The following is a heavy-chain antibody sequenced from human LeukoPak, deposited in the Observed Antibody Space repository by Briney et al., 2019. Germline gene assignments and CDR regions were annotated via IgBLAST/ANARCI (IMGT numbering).Heavy chain of an antibody. CDR1: GFTFSNYA. CDR3: SGYCSGDSCYLFYY. Sequence: GGSLRLSCAASGFTFSNYAMHWVRQAPGKGLDWVALMSFDGTNKYYADSVKGRFAISRDNSKNTLYLQMNSLRAEDTAVYYCSGYCSGDSCYLFYYWGQGTLVTVSS. V-gene: IGHV3-30*09. D-gene: IGHD2-15*01. CDR2: MSFDGTNK. J-gene: IGHJ4*02.